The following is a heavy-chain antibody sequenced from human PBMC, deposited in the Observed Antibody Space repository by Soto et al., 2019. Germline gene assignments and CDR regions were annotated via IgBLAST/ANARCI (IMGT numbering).Heavy chain of an antibody. V-gene: IGHV4-30-4*01. Sequence: PSVTLGVTGTVSGGSISSGDYYWSWFRQPPGKGLEWIGYIYYSGSTYYNPSLKSRVTISVDTSKNQFSLKLSSVTAADTAVYYCARDKGSGWYAGFDYWGQGTLVTVSS. CDR3: ARDKGSGWYAGFDY. CDR1: GGSISSGDYY. D-gene: IGHD6-19*01. CDR2: IYYSGST. J-gene: IGHJ4*02.